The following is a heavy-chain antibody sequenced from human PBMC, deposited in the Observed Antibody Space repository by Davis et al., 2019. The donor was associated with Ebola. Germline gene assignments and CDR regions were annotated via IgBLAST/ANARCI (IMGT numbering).Heavy chain of an antibody. V-gene: IGHV3-7*01. J-gene: IGHJ3*02. CDR2: IKQDGSDK. Sequence: PGGSLRLSCAASGFTFGSYWMSWVRQAPGKGLEWVSNIKQDGSDKNSVDSVKGRFTISRDNTKNSLYLQMNRLRVENTAVYYRARGSGYCRGDGCGIWGQGTVVTVSS. CDR3: ARGSGYCRGDGCGI. CDR1: GFTFGSYW. D-gene: IGHD2-15*01.